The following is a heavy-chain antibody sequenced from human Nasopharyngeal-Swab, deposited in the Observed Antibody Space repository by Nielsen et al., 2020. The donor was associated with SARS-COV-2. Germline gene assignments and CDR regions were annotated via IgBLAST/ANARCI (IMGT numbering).Heavy chain of an antibody. V-gene: IGHV1-18*01. CDR2: ISAYNGNT. CDR3: ARGSDYDYYYYGMDV. Sequence: WVRQAPGQGLEWMGWISAYNGNTNYAQKLQGRVTMTTDTSTSTAYMELRSLRSDDTAVYYCARGSDYDYYYYGMDVWGQGTTVTVSS. D-gene: IGHD4-17*01. J-gene: IGHJ6*02.